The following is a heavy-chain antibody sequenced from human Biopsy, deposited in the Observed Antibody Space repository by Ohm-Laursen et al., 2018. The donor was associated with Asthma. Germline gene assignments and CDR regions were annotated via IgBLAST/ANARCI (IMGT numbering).Heavy chain of an antibody. V-gene: IGHV3-33*01. CDR3: ARKIAARGGMGV. CDR1: GITFSTYV. Sequence: SLRLSCTASGITFSTYVMHWVRQAPRKGLEWVSFIWYDGRKKTYADSVKGRFTISRDNSKNTLYLQMNSLAAEDTAVYYCARKIAARGGMGVWGQGTTVTVSS. CDR2: IWYDGRKK. D-gene: IGHD6-6*01. J-gene: IGHJ6*02.